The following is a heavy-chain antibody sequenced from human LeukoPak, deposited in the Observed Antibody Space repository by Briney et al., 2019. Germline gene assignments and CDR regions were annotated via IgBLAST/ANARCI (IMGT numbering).Heavy chain of an antibody. D-gene: IGHD6-13*01. CDR1: GGSISSYY. CDR2: IYYSGST. CDR3: ARDPSSSWYGYYGMDV. V-gene: IGHV4-59*01. Sequence: KASETLSLTCTVSGGSISSYYWSWIRQPPGKGLEWIGYIYYSGSTNYNPSLKSRVTISVDTSKNQFSLKLSSVTAADTAVYYCARDPSSSWYGYYGMDVWGQGTTVTVSS. J-gene: IGHJ6*02.